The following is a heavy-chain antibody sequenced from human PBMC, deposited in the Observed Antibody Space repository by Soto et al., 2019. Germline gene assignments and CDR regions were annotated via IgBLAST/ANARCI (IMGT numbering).Heavy chain of an antibody. CDR2: ITPYNGKT. V-gene: IGHV1-18*01. CDR3: ARDTSHYFDH. Sequence: ASVKVSCKVSGYTFITYGVTWVRQAPGQGLEWMGWITPYNGKTHYAQKFQDRVTMTTDTAATTAYMELRSLTSDDSAMYFCARDTSHYFDHWGQGILVTVS. J-gene: IGHJ4*02. D-gene: IGHD2-2*01. CDR1: GYTFITYG.